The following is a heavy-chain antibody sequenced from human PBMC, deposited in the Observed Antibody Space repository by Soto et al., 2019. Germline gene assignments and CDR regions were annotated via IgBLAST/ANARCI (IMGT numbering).Heavy chain of an antibody. CDR3: ARASSSSSAADY. J-gene: IGHJ4*02. D-gene: IGHD6-6*01. Sequence: PSETLSLTCSVSGESISSGGYYWSWIRHLPGKGLEWIGYIYDTESAYYNPSLKRRVSISMDTSENHFAMRLTSVTAADSAVYYCARASSSSSAADYWGQGLQVTVSS. CDR2: IYDTESA. CDR1: GESISSGGYY. V-gene: IGHV4-31*03.